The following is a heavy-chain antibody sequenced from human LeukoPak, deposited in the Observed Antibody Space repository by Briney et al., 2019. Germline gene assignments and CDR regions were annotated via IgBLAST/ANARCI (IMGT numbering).Heavy chain of an antibody. D-gene: IGHD3-22*01. CDR2: INHSGRT. V-gene: IGHV4-34*01. Sequence: SETLSLTCAVYGGSFSGYYWSWVRQPPGKGLGWVGEINHSGRTNSHPSLKRRVPISINTSRTQSTLKLSSLTATDPAGYYCGSTYYYESWRWGQGTLVTVCS. CDR3: GSTYYYESWR. CDR1: GGSFSGYY. J-gene: IGHJ4*02.